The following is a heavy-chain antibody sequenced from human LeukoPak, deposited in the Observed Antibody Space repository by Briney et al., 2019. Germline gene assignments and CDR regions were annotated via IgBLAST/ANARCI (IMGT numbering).Heavy chain of an antibody. CDR1: GGSISSYY. J-gene: IGHJ4*02. V-gene: IGHV4-59*01. Sequence: KPSETLSLTCTVSGGSISSYYWSWIRQPPGKGLEWIGYIYYSGSTNYNPSLKSRVTISVDTSKNQFSLKLSSVTAADTAVCYCARTYDFWSGYFDYWGQGTLVTVSS. D-gene: IGHD3-3*01. CDR2: IYYSGST. CDR3: ARTYDFWSGYFDY.